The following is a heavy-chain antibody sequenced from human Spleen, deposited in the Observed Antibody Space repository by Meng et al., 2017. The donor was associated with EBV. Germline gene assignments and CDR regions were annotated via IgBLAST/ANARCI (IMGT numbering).Heavy chain of an antibody. J-gene: IGHJ4*02. CDR1: GFTFSKAY. Sequence: EVQLVESGGGLVKPGGSLRLSCVASGFTFSKAYMTWVRQAPGKGLEWVGRIETKNDGGTAYYAAPVKGRFIISRDESKNTLYLDITSLKIEDSAVYYCAVSPDYIGSGSWGQGTLVTVAS. V-gene: IGHV3-15*04. D-gene: IGHD2-15*01. CDR3: AVSPDYIGSGS. CDR2: IETKNDGGTA.